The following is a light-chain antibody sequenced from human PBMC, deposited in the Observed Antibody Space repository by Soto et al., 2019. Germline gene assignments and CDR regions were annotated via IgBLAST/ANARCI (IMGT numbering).Light chain of an antibody. Sequence: QSALTQPPSVSGAPGQRVTISCTGSSSNIGAGYDVQWYQQLPGTAPKLLIYGNSNRPSGVPDRFSGSKSGTSASLAITGLQGEDEADYYCQSYDSSLSGYIFGTGTKVTVL. CDR2: GNS. V-gene: IGLV1-40*01. CDR1: SSNIGAGYD. J-gene: IGLJ1*01. CDR3: QSYDSSLSGYI.